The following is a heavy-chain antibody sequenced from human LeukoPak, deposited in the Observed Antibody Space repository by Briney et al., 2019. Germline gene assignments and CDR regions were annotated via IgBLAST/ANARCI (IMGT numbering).Heavy chain of an antibody. Sequence: PGGSLRLSCAASGFTFNNYAMSWVRQAPGKGLEWVSGISKSGGSTYYADFVKGRFTISRDNSKNTLYLQMNSLRAEDTAVYYCAKEEEYYFDYWGQGALVTVSS. CDR1: GFTFNNYA. V-gene: IGHV3-23*01. CDR2: ISKSGGST. CDR3: AKEEEYYFDY. J-gene: IGHJ4*02.